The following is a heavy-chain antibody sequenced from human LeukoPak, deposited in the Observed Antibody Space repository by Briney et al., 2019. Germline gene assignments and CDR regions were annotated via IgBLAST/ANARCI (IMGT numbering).Heavy chain of an antibody. CDR3: ARDAMVRGAINYYGMDV. V-gene: IGHV3-21*01. CDR2: ISSSSSYI. CDR1: GFTFSSYS. J-gene: IGHJ6*04. D-gene: IGHD3-10*01. Sequence: GGSLRLSCAASGFTFSSYSMNWVRQAPGKGLEWVSSISSSSSYIYYADSVKGRFTISRDNAKNSLYLQMNSLRTEDTAVYYCARDAMVRGAINYYGMDVWGKGTTVTVSS.